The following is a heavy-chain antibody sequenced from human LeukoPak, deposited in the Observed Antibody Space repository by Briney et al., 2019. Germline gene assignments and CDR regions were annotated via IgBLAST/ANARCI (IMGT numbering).Heavy chain of an antibody. CDR2: IYSGGDT. Sequence: PGGSLRLSCAASGFTVTNYYMSWVRQAPGKGLEWVSVIYSGGDTFHADSVKGRFTLSRDNSKNILYLQMNSLRAEDPAVYYFTREPDGWGQGTLVTVSS. CDR3: TREPDG. J-gene: IGHJ4*02. CDR1: GFTVTNYY. V-gene: IGHV3-66*01.